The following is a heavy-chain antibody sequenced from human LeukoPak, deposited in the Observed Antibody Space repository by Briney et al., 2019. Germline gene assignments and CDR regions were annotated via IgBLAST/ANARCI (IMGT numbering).Heavy chain of an antibody. D-gene: IGHD3-22*01. CDR2: ISSSSSYI. V-gene: IGHV3-21*01. CDR1: GFTFSSYA. J-gene: IGHJ4*02. CDR3: ARDGYYDSSADY. Sequence: SGGSLRLSCAASGFTFSSYAMSWVRQAPGKGLEWVSSISSSSSYIYYADSVKGRFTISRDNAKNSLYLQMNSLRAEDTAVYYCARDGYYDSSADYWGQGTLVTVSS.